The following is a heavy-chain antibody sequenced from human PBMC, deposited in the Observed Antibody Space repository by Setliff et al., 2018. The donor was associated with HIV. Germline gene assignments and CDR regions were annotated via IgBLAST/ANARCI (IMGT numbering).Heavy chain of an antibody. D-gene: IGHD6-13*01. CDR2: IHTSGST. J-gene: IGHJ5*01. V-gene: IGHV4-4*08. CDR1: GGSISSYY. CDR3: ARGYSSSWYDS. Sequence: PSETLSLTCTVSGGSISSYYWSWIRQSPGKKLEWIGYIHTSGSTNYNPSLKSRVTISVDTSKNQFSLRLSSVTAADTAVYYCARGYSSSWYDSWGQGTLVTVSS.